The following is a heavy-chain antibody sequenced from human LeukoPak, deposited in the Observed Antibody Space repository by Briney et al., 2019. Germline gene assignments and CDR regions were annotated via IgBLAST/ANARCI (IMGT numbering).Heavy chain of an antibody. J-gene: IGHJ4*02. D-gene: IGHD3-22*01. CDR3: ARDTPYYYDTDGFDY. CDR2: IYTSGST. CDR1: GGSISSYY. Sequence: SETLSLTCTVSGGSISSYYWSWIRQPAGKGLEWIGRIYTSGSTNYNPSLKSRITMSVDTSKNQFSLKLSSVTAADTAVYYCARDTPYYYDTDGFDYWGQGTLVTVSS. V-gene: IGHV4-4*07.